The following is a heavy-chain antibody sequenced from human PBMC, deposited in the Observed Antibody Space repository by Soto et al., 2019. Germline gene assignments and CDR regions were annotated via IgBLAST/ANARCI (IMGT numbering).Heavy chain of an antibody. CDR1: GFTFSSYG. V-gene: IGHV3-30*18. CDR3: AKVRYDFWSGTPLGYYYGMEV. D-gene: IGHD3-3*01. Sequence: GGSLRLSCAASGFTFSSYGMHWVRQAPGKXLEWVAVISYDGSNKYYADSVKGRFTISRDNSKNTLYLQMNSLRAEDTAVYYCAKVRYDFWSGTPLGYYYGMEVWGQGTTVTAS. CDR2: ISYDGSNK. J-gene: IGHJ6*02.